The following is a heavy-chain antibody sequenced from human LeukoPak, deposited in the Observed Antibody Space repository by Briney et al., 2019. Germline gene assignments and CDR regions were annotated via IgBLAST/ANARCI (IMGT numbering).Heavy chain of an antibody. V-gene: IGHV4-61*02. D-gene: IGHD1-26*01. Sequence: PSETLSLTCTVSGDSISRGSYYWSWIRQPAGKGLQWIGRIFSSGNANYNPSLKSRVTISVDTSNSQFSLNLRSVTAADTAVYFCARDRSDGSQGAWGQGTLVTVSS. J-gene: IGHJ5*02. CDR2: IFSSGNA. CDR3: ARDRSDGSQGA. CDR1: GDSISRGSYY.